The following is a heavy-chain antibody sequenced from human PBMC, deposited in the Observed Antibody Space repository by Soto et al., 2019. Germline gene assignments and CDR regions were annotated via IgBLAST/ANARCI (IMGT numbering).Heavy chain of an antibody. D-gene: IGHD2-21*01. CDR1: GGSVSSVGYS. J-gene: IGHJ5*02. Sequence: SETLSLTCGVSGGSVSSVGYSWSWIRQSPGKGLEWIGHIYHSGNTYYNPSLGSRVTISMDRSNNQFSLQVHSVTAADTAVYYCATATLAYNWLDPWGLGTLVTVSS. V-gene: IGHV4-30-2*06. CDR2: IYHSGNT. CDR3: ATATLAYNWLDP.